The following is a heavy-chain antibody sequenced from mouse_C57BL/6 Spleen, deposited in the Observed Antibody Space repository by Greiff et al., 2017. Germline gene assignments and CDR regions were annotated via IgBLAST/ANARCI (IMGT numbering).Heavy chain of an antibody. Sequence: VQLKQSGTVLARPGASVKMSCKTSGYTFTSYWMHWVKQRPGQGLEWIGAIYPGNSDTSYNQKFKGKAKLTAVTSASTAYMELSSLTNEDSAVYYCTRTVRYDGYYDWYFDVWGTGTTVTVSS. J-gene: IGHJ1*03. CDR1: GYTFTSYW. D-gene: IGHD2-3*01. CDR2: IYPGNSDT. V-gene: IGHV1-5*01. CDR3: TRTVRYDGYYDWYFDV.